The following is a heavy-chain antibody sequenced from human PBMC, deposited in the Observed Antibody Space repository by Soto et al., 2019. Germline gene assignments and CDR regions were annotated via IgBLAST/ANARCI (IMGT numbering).Heavy chain of an antibody. CDR1: GFTFRSYA. J-gene: IGHJ4*02. CDR2: ISGGGRNT. V-gene: IGHV3-23*01. Sequence: DVQLLESGGGVVQPGGSLRLSCAASGFTFRSYAMSCVRQAPGKGLEWVSGISGGGRNTYYADSVWGRLTISRDNSVTTLYLQMNCLRAEDMAVYYCAKERESYGYGDFDYCGQGTLVTVSS. D-gene: IGHD5-18*01. CDR3: AKERESYGYGDFDY.